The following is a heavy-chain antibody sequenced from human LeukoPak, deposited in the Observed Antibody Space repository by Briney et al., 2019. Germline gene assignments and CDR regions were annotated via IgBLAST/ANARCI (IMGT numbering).Heavy chain of an antibody. J-gene: IGHJ4*02. D-gene: IGHD3-10*01. CDR3: ARHFWSYYKIDY. CDR2: VYSSGMT. CDR1: GDSITSSSYY. Sequence: PSETLCLTCTVSGDSITSSSYYWGWLRQPPGQGLEWIGSVYSSGMTYYNPYPKRRVTISVDTSKNQFSLKLSSVTAADTAVYYCARHFWSYYKIDYWGQGTLVTVSS. V-gene: IGHV4-39*01.